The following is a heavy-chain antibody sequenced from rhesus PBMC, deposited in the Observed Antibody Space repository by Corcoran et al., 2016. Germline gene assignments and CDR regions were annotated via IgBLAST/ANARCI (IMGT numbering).Heavy chain of an antibody. V-gene: IGHV4-73*01. D-gene: IGHD6-31*01. Sequence: QVRLQQWGEGLVKPSETLSLTCAVYGGSISGYYYWSWFRQPPGKGLVRIGYIYGNSASTNYNPSLKNRVTISKDTTKNQFSLKLSSVTAADTAVYYCARDEGGVAAALGYFDYWGQGVLVTVSS. CDR1: GGSISGYYY. J-gene: IGHJ4*01. CDR2: IYGNSAST. CDR3: ARDEGGVAAALGYFDY.